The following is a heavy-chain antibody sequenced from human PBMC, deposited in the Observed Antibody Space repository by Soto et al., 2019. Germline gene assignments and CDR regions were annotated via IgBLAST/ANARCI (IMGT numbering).Heavy chain of an antibody. CDR1: GGSISSGGYY. CDR2: IYYSGST. Sequence: QVQLQESGPGLVKPSQTLSLTCTVSGGSISSGGYYWSWIRQHPGKGLEWIGYIYYSGSTYYNPSIKSRVTISVDTSKNQFSLKLSSGTAADTAVYYCAREVSPILRFLEWADMDVWGKGTTVTVYS. D-gene: IGHD3-3*01. J-gene: IGHJ6*03. CDR3: AREVSPILRFLEWADMDV. V-gene: IGHV4-31*03.